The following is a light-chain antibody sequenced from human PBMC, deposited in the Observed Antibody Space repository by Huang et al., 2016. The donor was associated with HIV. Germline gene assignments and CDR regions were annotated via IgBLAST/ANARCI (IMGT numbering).Light chain of an antibody. Sequence: DIVMSQTLLSLSVTPGQPASISCNSSQSLLHSTGKTYLYWYLQRPGQPPQLMIYEVSDPFSGVPYRFSGSGSGTDFTLRISRVETEDVGIYYCMQSVRFPPTFGQGTKVEIK. CDR3: MQSVRFPPT. CDR1: QSLLHSTGKTY. J-gene: IGKJ1*01. V-gene: IGKV2D-29*01. CDR2: EVS.